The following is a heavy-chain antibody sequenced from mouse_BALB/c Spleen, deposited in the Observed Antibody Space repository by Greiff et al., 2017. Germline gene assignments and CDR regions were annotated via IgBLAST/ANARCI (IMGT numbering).Heavy chain of an antibody. CDR3: TRSGYDTWFAY. J-gene: IGHJ3*01. D-gene: IGHD2-14*01. CDR2: IYPGSGST. Sequence: LQQPGSELVRPGASVKLSCKASGYTFTSYWMHWVKQRHGQGLEWIGNIYPGSGSTNYAEKFKSKGTLTVDTSSSTAYMHLSSLTSEDSAVYYCTRSGYDTWFAYWGQGTLVTVSA. CDR1: GYTFTSYW. V-gene: IGHV1S22*01.